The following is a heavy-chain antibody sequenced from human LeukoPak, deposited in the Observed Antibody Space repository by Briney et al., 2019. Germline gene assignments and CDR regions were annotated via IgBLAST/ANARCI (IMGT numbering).Heavy chain of an antibody. D-gene: IGHD3-3*01. CDR3: VSRSGVFWSGYDN. CDR1: GNSVSDLN. Sequence: ASVKVSCKVSGNSVSDLNIQWVRQAPGKGRECMGGFDPEQPATVYAEKFQGSVTMTEDPSTDTAYMELSSLRSEDTAVYYRVSRSGVFWSGYDNWGQGTLVTVSS. CDR2: FDPEQPAT. V-gene: IGHV1-24*01. J-gene: IGHJ4*02.